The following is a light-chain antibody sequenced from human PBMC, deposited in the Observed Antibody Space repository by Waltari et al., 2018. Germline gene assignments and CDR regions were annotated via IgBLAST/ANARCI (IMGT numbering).Light chain of an antibody. CDR1: QSVSSY. CDR2: GAS. V-gene: IGKV3-20*01. CDR3: QQYDSSPEIT. Sequence: EIVLAQSPGTLSLSPGERATLSCRASQSVSSYLAWYQQKPGQAPRLLIYGASSRATGIPDRFSGSGSGTDFTLTISRLEPEDFAVYYCQQYDSSPEITFGQGTRLEIK. J-gene: IGKJ5*01.